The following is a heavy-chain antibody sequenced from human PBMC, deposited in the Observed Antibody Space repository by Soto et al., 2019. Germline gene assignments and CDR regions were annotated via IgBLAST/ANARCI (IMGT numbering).Heavy chain of an antibody. CDR1: GGSISSSSYY. V-gene: IGHV4-39*01. J-gene: IGHJ4*02. CDR3: ARPYYYDSSGPAYYFDY. D-gene: IGHD3-22*01. CDR2: IYYSGST. Sequence: PSETLSLTCTVSGGSISSSSYYWGWIRQPPGEGLEWIGSIYYSGSTYYNPSLKSRVTISVDTSKNQFSLKLSSVTAADTAVYYCARPYYYDSSGPAYYFDYWGQGTLVTVSS.